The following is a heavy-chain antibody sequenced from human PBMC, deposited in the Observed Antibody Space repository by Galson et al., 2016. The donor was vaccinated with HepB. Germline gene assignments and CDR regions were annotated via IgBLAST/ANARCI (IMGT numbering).Heavy chain of an antibody. CDR3: AKDKHFYGLDV. V-gene: IGHV3-23*01. Sequence: SLRLSCAASGFTLGSDAMSWVRQPPGKGLEWISTISSSGGRTYYGDSVKGRFTISRDNSKNTLYLQMNGLRADDTAVYYCAKDKHFYGLDVWGQGTTVTVSS. J-gene: IGHJ6*02. CDR1: GFTLGSDA. CDR2: ISSSGGRT.